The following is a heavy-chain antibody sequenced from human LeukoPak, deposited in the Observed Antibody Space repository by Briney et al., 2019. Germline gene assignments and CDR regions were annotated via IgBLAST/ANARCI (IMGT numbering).Heavy chain of an antibody. J-gene: IGHJ4*02. V-gene: IGHV1-46*01. CDR3: ARSYSSSWDFDY. CDR2: INPSGGST. Sequence: ASVKVSCKASGYTFTSYYMHWVRQAPGQGLEWMGIINPSGGSTSYAQKFQGRVTMTRDTSITTAYMELSRLRSADTAVYYCARSYSSSWDFDYWGQGTLVSVSS. D-gene: IGHD6-13*01. CDR1: GYTFTSYY.